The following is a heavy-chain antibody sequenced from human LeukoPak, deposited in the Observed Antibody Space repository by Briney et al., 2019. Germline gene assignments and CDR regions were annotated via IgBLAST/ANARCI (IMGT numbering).Heavy chain of an antibody. CDR1: GFTFSNYA. Sequence: GGSLRLSCGASGFTFSNYAMSWVRQAPGKGLEWVSAIRGTGGNADYADSVKGRFTISRDNSKNTLYLQMNSLRAEDTAVYYCAKGIVVVVTATFDYWGQGTLVTASS. CDR2: IRGTGGNA. D-gene: IGHD2-21*02. CDR3: AKGIVVVVTATFDY. J-gene: IGHJ4*02. V-gene: IGHV3-23*01.